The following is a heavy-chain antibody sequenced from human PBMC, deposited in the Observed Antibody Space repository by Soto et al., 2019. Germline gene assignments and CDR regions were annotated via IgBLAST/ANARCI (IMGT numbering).Heavy chain of an antibody. CDR1: GYTFTSYG. CDR2: ISAYNGNT. Sequence: QVQLVQSGAEVKKPGASVKVSCKASGYTFTSYGISWVRQAPGQGLEWMGWISAYNGNTNYAQKLQGRVTMTTDTATSTAYMELRSLRSDDTAVYYCARDVVTWFGELLPTPDYWGQGTLVTVSS. D-gene: IGHD3-10*01. V-gene: IGHV1-18*01. CDR3: ARDVVTWFGELLPTPDY. J-gene: IGHJ4*02.